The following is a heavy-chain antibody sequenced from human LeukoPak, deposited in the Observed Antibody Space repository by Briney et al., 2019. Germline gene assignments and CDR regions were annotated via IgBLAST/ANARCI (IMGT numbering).Heavy chain of an antibody. V-gene: IGHV3-30*03. CDR3: ARVAAWDSSGYLFEY. D-gene: IGHD3-22*01. J-gene: IGHJ4*02. CDR1: GFTFSSYG. Sequence: GRSLRLSCAASGFTFSSYGMHWVRQAPGKGLEWVAVISYDGSNKYYADSVKGRFTISRDNSKNTLYLQMNSLRAEDTAVYYCARVAAWDSSGYLFEYWGQGTLVTVSS. CDR2: ISYDGSNK.